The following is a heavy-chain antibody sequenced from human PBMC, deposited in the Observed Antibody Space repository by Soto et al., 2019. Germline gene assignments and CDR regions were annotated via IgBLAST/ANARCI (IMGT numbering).Heavy chain of an antibody. J-gene: IGHJ4*02. Sequence: GGSLRLSCAASGFTFSDYYMSWIRQAPGKGLEWVSYISSSSSYTNYADSVKGRFTISRDNAKNSLYLQMNSLGVDDTAVYYCARDRQPDGIWTFDYWGRGILVTVPS. V-gene: IGHV3-11*05. CDR1: GFTFSDYY. D-gene: IGHD2-15*01. CDR3: ARDRQPDGIWTFDY. CDR2: ISSSSSYT.